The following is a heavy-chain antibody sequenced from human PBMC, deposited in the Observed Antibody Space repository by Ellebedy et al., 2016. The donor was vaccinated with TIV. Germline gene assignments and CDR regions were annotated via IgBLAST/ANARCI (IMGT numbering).Heavy chain of an antibody. D-gene: IGHD4-17*01. CDR2: IRQDGNEK. CDR3: ATDGSYGDYRFPAHAFTM. J-gene: IGHJ3*02. Sequence: GESLKISCAASRFSFRSYWMSWVRQAPGKGLEWVASIRQDGNEKDYVDSVKGRFTISRDNGKNSLDLKMNSLRAEDTAVYYCATDGSYGDYRFPAHAFTMWGQGTMVTVSS. V-gene: IGHV3-7*01. CDR1: RFSFRSYW.